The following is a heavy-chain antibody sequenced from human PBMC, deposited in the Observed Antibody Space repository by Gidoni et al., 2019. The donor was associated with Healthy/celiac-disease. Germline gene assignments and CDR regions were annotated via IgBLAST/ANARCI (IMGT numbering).Heavy chain of an antibody. CDR2: ISLNSGSI. Sequence: EVQLAASGGCLVQPGRSLRLSCAASGFTFDDYAMHWVRKAPGKGLGWISGISLNSGSISYADSVKGRFTISRDNAKNSLYLQMNSLRAEDTALYYCAKGGYGDFGTTLYYYYGMDVWGQGTTVTVSS. CDR3: AKGGYGDFGTTLYYYYGMDV. V-gene: IGHV3-9*01. CDR1: GFTFDDYA. D-gene: IGHD4-17*01. J-gene: IGHJ6*02.